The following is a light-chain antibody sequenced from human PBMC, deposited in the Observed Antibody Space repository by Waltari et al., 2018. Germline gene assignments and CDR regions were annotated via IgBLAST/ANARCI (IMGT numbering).Light chain of an antibody. V-gene: IGLV1-44*01. CDR3: AAWDDSLSGYVV. Sequence: QSVLTQPPSASGTPGQPVTISCSGGSSNIGSNTVNWYQHRPGSAPKLLIFSNLQRPSGVPDRFSGSKSGTSASLAISGLQSEDEGDYYCAAWDDSLSGYVVFGGGTKLTVL. CDR2: SNL. CDR1: SSNIGSNT. J-gene: IGLJ2*01.